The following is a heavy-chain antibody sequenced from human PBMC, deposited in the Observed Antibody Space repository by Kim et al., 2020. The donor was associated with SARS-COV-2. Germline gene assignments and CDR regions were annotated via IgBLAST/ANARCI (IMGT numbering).Heavy chain of an antibody. Sequence: SETLFLTCTVSGGSISSGGYYWSWIRQHPGKGLEWIGYIYYSGSTYYNPSLKSRVTISVDTSKNQFSLKLSSVTAADTAVYYCARAPITMIVVVQAFDIWGQGTMVTVSS. D-gene: IGHD3-22*01. CDR1: GGSISSGGYY. CDR2: IYYSGST. J-gene: IGHJ3*02. CDR3: ARAPITMIVVVQAFDI. V-gene: IGHV4-31*03.